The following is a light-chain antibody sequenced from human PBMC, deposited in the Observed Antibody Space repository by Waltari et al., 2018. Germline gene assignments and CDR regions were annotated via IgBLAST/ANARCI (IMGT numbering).Light chain of an antibody. Sequence: QSAMTQPRSVSGSPGQSVTISGPWTSSDVGGYNYVSWHQQHPGKAPKLMIYDVSKRPSGVPDRFSGSKSGNTASLTISGLQAEDEADYYCCSYAGSYTWVFGGGTKLTVL. J-gene: IGLJ3*02. CDR3: CSYAGSYTWV. CDR1: SSDVGGYNY. CDR2: DVS. V-gene: IGLV2-11*01.